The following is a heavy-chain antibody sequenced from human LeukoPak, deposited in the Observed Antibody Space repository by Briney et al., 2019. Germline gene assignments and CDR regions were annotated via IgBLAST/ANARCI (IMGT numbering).Heavy chain of an antibody. Sequence: SVKLSCTASGGTVSSYAISWVRQAPGQGLEWMGGIIPIFGTANYGQKFQGRVTITTDESTSTAYRELSSLRSEDTAVYYCARDSSSVVDYLYDSSGDRNYCEYWGQGTLVTVSS. CDR1: GGTVSSYA. V-gene: IGHV1-69*05. CDR3: ARDSSSVVDYLYDSSGDRNYCEY. J-gene: IGHJ4*02. D-gene: IGHD3-22*01. CDR2: IIPIFGTA.